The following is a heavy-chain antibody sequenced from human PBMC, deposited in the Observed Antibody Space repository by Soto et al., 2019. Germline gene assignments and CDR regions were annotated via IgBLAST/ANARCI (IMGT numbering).Heavy chain of an antibody. CDR1: GFTFSGSA. CDR3: TLNPSNFAQGGDY. D-gene: IGHD4-4*01. CDR2: IRSKANSYAT. Sequence: PGGSLRLSCAASGFTFSGSAMHWVRQASWKGLEWVGRIRSKANSYATAYAASVKGRFTISRDDSKNTAYLQMNSLKTEDTAVYYCTLNPSNFAQGGDYWGQGTLVTVSS. J-gene: IGHJ4*02. V-gene: IGHV3-73*01.